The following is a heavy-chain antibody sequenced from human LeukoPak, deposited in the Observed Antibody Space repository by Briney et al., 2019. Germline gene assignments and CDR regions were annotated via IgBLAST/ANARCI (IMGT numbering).Heavy chain of an antibody. Sequence: GGSLRLSCAASGFTFSGYGMHWVRQAPGKGLEWVAVISYDGSNKYYADSVKGRFTIPRDNSKNTLYLQMNSLRAEDTAVYYCAKDGSSGLDAFDIWGQGTMVTVSS. J-gene: IGHJ3*02. V-gene: IGHV3-30*18. D-gene: IGHD6-19*01. CDR1: GFTFSGYG. CDR3: AKDGSSGLDAFDI. CDR2: ISYDGSNK.